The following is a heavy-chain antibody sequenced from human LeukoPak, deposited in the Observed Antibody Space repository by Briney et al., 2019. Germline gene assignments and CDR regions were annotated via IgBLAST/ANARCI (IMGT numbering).Heavy chain of an antibody. CDR1: DDSFSSHY. D-gene: IGHD4-17*01. V-gene: IGHV4-59*11. CDR3: ARDLVTVTKGFDI. CDR2: ISYVGST. Sequence: SETLSLTCAVSDDSFSSHYWTWIRQPPGKGLEWIGYISYVGSTNYNPSLKSRVTISIDTSKNQFSLKLSSVTAADTAVYYCARDLVTVTKGFDIWGQGTMVSVSS. J-gene: IGHJ3*02.